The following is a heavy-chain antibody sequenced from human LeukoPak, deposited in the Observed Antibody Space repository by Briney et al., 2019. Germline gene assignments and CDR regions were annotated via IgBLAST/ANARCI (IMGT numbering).Heavy chain of an antibody. Sequence: SVQVSCQASGYTFTSYGISWVGQAPRQGREWMGWISAYNGNTNYAQKLQGRVTMTTDTSTSTAYMELRSLRSDDTAVYYCARAARPYCSTTSCYSQDYYYYMDVWGKGTTVTVSS. CDR3: ARAARPYCSTTSCYSQDYYYYMDV. J-gene: IGHJ6*03. V-gene: IGHV1-18*01. CDR2: ISAYNGNT. CDR1: GYTFTSYG. D-gene: IGHD2-2*01.